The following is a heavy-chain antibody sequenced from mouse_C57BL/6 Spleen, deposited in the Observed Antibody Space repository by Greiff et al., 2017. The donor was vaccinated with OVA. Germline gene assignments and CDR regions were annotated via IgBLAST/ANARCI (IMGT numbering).Heavy chain of an antibody. Sequence: EVMLVESGGGLVQPGGSLKLSCAASGFTFSDYYMYWVRQTPEKRLESVAYTSHGGGITYYPDTVKGRFTISRDNAKNTLYLQMSRLKSEDTAMYYCARPHYDEAMDYWGQGTSVTVSS. V-gene: IGHV5-12*01. CDR1: GFTFSDYY. CDR2: TSHGGGIT. D-gene: IGHD2-4*01. J-gene: IGHJ4*01. CDR3: ARPHYDEAMDY.